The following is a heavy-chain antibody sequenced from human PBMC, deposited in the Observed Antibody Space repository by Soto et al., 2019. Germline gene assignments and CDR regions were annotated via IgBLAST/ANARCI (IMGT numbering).Heavy chain of an antibody. V-gene: IGHV3-9*01. D-gene: IGHD4-17*01. CDR1: GFTFDDYA. CDR2: ISWNSGSI. Sequence: GGSLRLSCAASGFTFDDYAMHWVRQAPGKGLEWVSGISWNSGSIGYADSVKGRFTISRDNAKNSLYLQMNSLRAEDTALYYCAKQGTVTATYYYYMDVWGKGTTVTVSS. CDR3: AKQGTVTATYYYYMDV. J-gene: IGHJ6*03.